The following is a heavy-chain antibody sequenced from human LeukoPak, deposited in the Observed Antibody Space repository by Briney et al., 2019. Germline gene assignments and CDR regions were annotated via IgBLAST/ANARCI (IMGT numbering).Heavy chain of an antibody. CDR2: IYYSVST. V-gene: IGHV4-31*01. D-gene: IGHD3-3*01. J-gene: IGHJ3*02. CDR1: GGPISRGGYS. CDR3: ARVSYDFWSGLPDAFDI. Sequence: PSQTVSLPYTVSGGPISRGGYSWSWIRQHPGKGLEWIGYIYYSVSTYYNPSLKSQVTISVDTSKNQFSLKLSSVTAADTAVYYCARVSYDFWSGLPDAFDIWGQGTMVTVSS.